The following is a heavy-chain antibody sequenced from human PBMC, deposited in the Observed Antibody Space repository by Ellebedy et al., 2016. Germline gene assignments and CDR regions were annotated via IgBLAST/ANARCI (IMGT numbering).Heavy chain of an antibody. CDR2: MRGDGAKT. Sequence: GESLKISXAPSGLTVSSFFMGWVRQAPGKGLEWVSTMRGDGAKTHLADSVKGRFTMSRDNSRDTLYLQMNSLRAEDTAVYYCYYGHYSASWGQGTLVTVSS. D-gene: IGHD4-17*01. CDR1: GLTVSSFF. J-gene: IGHJ4*02. V-gene: IGHV3-23*01. CDR3: YYGHYSAS.